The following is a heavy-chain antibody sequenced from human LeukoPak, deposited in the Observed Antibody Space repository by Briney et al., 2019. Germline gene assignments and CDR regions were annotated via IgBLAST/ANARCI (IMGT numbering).Heavy chain of an antibody. CDR1: GFTFDDYA. CDR3: AKDRMAVITYYFDY. CDR2: ISWNSGSI. J-gene: IGHJ4*02. D-gene: IGHD3-22*01. Sequence: GGSLRLSCAASGFTFDDYAMHWVRQAPGRGLEWVSGISWNSGSIGYADSVKGRFTISRDNAKNSLYLQMNSLRAEDTALYYCAKDRMAVITYYFDYWGQGTLVTVSS. V-gene: IGHV3-9*01.